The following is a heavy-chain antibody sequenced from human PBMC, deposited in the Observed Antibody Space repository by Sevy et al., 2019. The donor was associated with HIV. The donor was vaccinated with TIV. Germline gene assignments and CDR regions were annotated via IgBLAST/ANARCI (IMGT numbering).Heavy chain of an antibody. CDR1: GFSVSSNY. D-gene: IGHD3-22*01. CDR2: IYSSGRT. CDR3: TRVHSGGYPFDY. J-gene: IGHJ4*02. Sequence: GGSLILSCAASGFSVSSNYMSWVRQAPGKGLEWVSLIYSSGRTYYGDSVKGRFTISRDDSKNTLYLQMNSVRAEDTALYYCTRVHSGGYPFDYWGQGSLVTVSS. V-gene: IGHV3-53*01.